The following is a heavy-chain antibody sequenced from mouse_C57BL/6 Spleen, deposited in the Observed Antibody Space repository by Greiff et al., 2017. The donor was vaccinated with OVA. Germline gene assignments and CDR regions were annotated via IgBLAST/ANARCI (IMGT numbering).Heavy chain of an antibody. V-gene: IGHV1-5*01. CDR1: GYTFTSYW. Sequence: EVQLQQSGTVLARPGASVKMSCKTSGYTFTSYWMHWVKQRPGQGLEWIGAIYPGNSDTSYNQKFKGKAKLTAVTSASTAYMELSSLTNEDSAVYYCTRSSYYGSSWGFDYWGKGTTLTVSS. D-gene: IGHD1-1*01. J-gene: IGHJ2*01. CDR2: IYPGNSDT. CDR3: TRSSYYGSSWGFDY.